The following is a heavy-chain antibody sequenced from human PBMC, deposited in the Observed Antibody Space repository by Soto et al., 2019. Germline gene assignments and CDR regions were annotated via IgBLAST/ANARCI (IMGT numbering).Heavy chain of an antibody. D-gene: IGHD6-19*01. CDR1: GFTFSYYS. J-gene: IGHJ5*02. CDR3: ARGDGTGLYNSGWSPRS. V-gene: IGHV3-21*04. Sequence: EVQLVESGGGLVKPGESLRVSCAASGFTFSYYSLHWVRQAPGKGLEWVSSISGSSTYIYYADRVKGRFTIARDNAKNSLYLRMDSLRAEDTAVYYCARGDGTGLYNSGWSPRSWGQGTLVTVSS. CDR2: ISGSSTYI.